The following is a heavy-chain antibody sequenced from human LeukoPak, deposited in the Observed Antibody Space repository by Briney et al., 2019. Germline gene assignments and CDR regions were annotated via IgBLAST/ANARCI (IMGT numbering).Heavy chain of an antibody. CDR3: ARAGRVTTVTSHFVY. D-gene: IGHD4-17*01. J-gene: IGHJ4*02. CDR1: GYTFTSYY. CDR2: INPSGGST. V-gene: IGHV1-46*01. Sequence: GASVKVSCKASGYTFTSYYMHWVRQAPGQALEWMGIINPSGGSTSYAQKFQGRVTMTRDTSTSTVYMELSSLRSEDTAVYYCARAGRVTTVTSHFVYWGQGTLVTVSS.